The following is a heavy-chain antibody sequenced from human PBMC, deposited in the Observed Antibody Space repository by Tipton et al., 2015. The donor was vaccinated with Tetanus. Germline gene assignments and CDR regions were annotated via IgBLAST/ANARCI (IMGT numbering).Heavy chain of an antibody. CDR1: GGSIRGGDYQ. CDR3: ARADYNLSRKGPFDS. Sequence: TLSLTCTVSGGSIRGGDYQWNWIRQPPGKGLEWLAYISYSGSTNSNYDLKSRSTISRDTSKNQFSLKLTSVTAADTAVYYCARADYNLSRKGPFDSWGQGTLVLVSS. V-gene: IGHV4-61*08. D-gene: IGHD3-10*01. CDR2: ISYSGST. J-gene: IGHJ4*02.